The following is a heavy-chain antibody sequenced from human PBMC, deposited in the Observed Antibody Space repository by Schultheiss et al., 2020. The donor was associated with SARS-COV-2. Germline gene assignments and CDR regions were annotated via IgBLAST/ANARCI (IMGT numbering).Heavy chain of an antibody. Sequence: GESLKISCAASGFTFSSYGMHWVRQAPGKGLEWVAVISYDGSNKYYADSVKGRFTISRYNSKNTLYLQMNSLRAEDTAVYYCAKGRMTTVVTAFDYWGQGTLVTVSS. CDR3: AKGRMTTVVTAFDY. CDR1: GFTFSSYG. CDR2: ISYDGSNK. D-gene: IGHD4-23*01. V-gene: IGHV3-30*18. J-gene: IGHJ4*02.